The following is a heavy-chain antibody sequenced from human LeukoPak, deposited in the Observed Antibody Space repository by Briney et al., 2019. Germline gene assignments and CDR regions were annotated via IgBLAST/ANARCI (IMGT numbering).Heavy chain of an antibody. J-gene: IGHJ4*02. D-gene: IGHD2-2*01. CDR2: IRSDGSIK. V-gene: IGHV3-30*02. CDR3: AKDLPAAYFDC. Sequence: GGSLRLSCAASGFTFSNYGMHWVRQAPGKGLEWVAFIRSDGSIKNYADSVKGRVTISRDNSKNTLHLQMSSLRAEDTAVYYCAKDLPAAYFDCWGQGTLVIVSS. CDR1: GFTFSNYG.